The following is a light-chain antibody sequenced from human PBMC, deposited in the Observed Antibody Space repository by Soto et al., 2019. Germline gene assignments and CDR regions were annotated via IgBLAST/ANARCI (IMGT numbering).Light chain of an antibody. CDR1: QTISDY. CDR2: AAS. V-gene: IGKV1-39*01. Sequence: DIQMTQSPSSLSASVGDRGPITCRAGQTISDYLNWYQQKPGTAPKLLIYAASTLQSGVPSRFSGSRSGTDFTLTISSLHPEDVATYYCQQTFSAPSITFGQGTRLEIK. CDR3: QQTFSAPSIT. J-gene: IGKJ5*01.